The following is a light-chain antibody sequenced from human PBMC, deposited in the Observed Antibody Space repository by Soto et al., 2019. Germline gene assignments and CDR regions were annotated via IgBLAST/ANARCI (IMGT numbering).Light chain of an antibody. J-gene: IGKJ5*01. V-gene: IGKV3-11*01. CDR1: QSVSSY. CDR3: QQYGSSPLT. CDR2: DAS. Sequence: IVLTHSPATLSFSPGERATLSCGASQSVSSYLAWYQQKPGQAPRLLIYDASNRATGIPARFSGSGSGTDFTLTISSLEPEDFAVYYCQQYGSSPLTFGQGTRLEIK.